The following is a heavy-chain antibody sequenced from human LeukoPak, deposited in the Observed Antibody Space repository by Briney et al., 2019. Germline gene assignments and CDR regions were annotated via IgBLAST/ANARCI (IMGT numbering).Heavy chain of an antibody. CDR2: IYYSGST. Sequence: SETLSLTCTVSGDSISSYYWSWIRQPPGKGLEWIGYIYYSGSTNYNPSLKSRVTISVDTSKNQFSLKLSSVTAADTAVYYCARTLPAGVATPDYWGQGTLVTVSS. CDR1: GDSISSYY. D-gene: IGHD3-3*01. CDR3: ARTLPAGVATPDY. V-gene: IGHV4-59*08. J-gene: IGHJ4*02.